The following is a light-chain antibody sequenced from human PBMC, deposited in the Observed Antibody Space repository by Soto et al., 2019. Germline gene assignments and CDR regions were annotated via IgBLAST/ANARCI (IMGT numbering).Light chain of an antibody. CDR3: SSYTSRSTLYV. CDR1: SSDVGGYNY. V-gene: IGLV2-14*01. CDR2: DVS. Sequence: QYALTQPASVSGSPGQSITISCTGTSSDVGGYNYVSWYQQHPGKAPKLMIYDVSHRPSGVSNRFSGSKSGNTASLPISGLQAEDEADYYCSSYTSRSTLYVFGTGTKLTVL. J-gene: IGLJ1*01.